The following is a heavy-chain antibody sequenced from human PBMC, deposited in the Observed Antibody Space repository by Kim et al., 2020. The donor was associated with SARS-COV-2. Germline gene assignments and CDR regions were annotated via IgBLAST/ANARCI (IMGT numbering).Heavy chain of an antibody. V-gene: IGHV3-21*01. J-gene: IGHJ4*02. Sequence: GGSLRLSCAASGFTFSSYSMNWVRQAPGKGLEWVSSISSSSSYIYYADSVKGRFTISRDNAKNSLYLQMNSLRAEDTAVYYCARDLYYDILTGYYNVMDRGLFDYWGQGTLVTVSS. CDR1: GFTFSSYS. CDR2: ISSSSSYI. CDR3: ARDLYYDILTGYYNVMDRGLFDY. D-gene: IGHD3-9*01.